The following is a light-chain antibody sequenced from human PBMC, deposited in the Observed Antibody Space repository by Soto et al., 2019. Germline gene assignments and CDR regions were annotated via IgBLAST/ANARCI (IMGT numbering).Light chain of an antibody. J-gene: IGKJ1*01. Sequence: EIQMTQSPSSLSASVGDRVTITCRASQSISNYLAWYQQKPGKVPKLLIYAASTLQSGVPSRFSGSGSGTDFTLTISSLQPEDVATYYCQKYNSAPRTFGQGTKVDIK. V-gene: IGKV1-27*01. CDR2: AAS. CDR3: QKYNSAPRT. CDR1: QSISNY.